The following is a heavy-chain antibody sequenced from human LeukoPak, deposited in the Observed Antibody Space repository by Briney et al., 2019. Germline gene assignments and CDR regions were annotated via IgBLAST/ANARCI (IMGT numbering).Heavy chain of an antibody. CDR1: GYTFTSYY. CDR2: INPSGGST. CDR3: ARAGLPFYYYYMDV. Sequence: ASVKVSCKASGYTFTSYYMHWVRQAPGQGLEWMGIINPSGGSTSYAQKLQGRVTMTTDTSTSTAYMELRSLRSDDTAVYYCARAGLPFYYYYMDVWGKGTTVTISS. V-gene: IGHV1-46*01. J-gene: IGHJ6*03. D-gene: IGHD5-12*01.